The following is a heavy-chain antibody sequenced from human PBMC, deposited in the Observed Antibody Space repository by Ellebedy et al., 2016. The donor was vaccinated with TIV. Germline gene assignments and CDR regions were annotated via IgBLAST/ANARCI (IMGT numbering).Heavy chain of an antibody. D-gene: IGHD2-2*01. J-gene: IGHJ6*02. CDR3: ARDYLGYCSSTSCYYYGMDV. V-gene: IGHV3-11*04. Sequence: GGSLRLSCAASGFAFSNYYMTWIRQAPGKGLEWVSYISGSGSSINYADSVKGRFTISRDNAKNSLYLQMNSLRAEDTAVYYCARDYLGYCSSTSCYYYGMDVWGQGTTVTVSS. CDR1: GFAFSNYY. CDR2: ISGSGSSI.